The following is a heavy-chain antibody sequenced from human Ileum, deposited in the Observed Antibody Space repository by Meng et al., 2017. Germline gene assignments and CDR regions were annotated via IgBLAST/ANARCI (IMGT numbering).Heavy chain of an antibody. CDR2: ISHSGSA. CDR3: ARHGGYSQDF. J-gene: IGHJ4*02. V-gene: IGHV4-4*02. D-gene: IGHD4-23*01. CDR1: SGSISSNTY. Sequence: QVQLQASGPGLGRPSGTLSLTFAVSSGSISSNTYWSWVRQPPGKGLEWIGQISHSGSAYYNPSLKSRVTMSVDKSKSQFSLMLTSVTAADTAIYYCARHGGYSQDFWGQGTLVTVSS.